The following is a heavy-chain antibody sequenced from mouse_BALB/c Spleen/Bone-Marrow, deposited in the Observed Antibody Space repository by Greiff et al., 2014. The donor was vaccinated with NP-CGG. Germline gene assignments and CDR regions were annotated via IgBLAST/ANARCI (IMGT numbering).Heavy chain of an antibody. CDR2: ISSGSSTI. Sequence: VQLEGAGGGLVQPGGARELSCGASGFTFSSFGMPWGRQAPEKGVGGVAYISSGSSTIYYADTMKGRFTISRDNPKNTLFLQMTSLRSEDTAMYYCTRSGTLGAMDYWGQGTSVTVSS. J-gene: IGHJ4*01. CDR1: GFTFSSFG. D-gene: IGHD3-3*01. V-gene: IGHV5-17*02. CDR3: TRSGTLGAMDY.